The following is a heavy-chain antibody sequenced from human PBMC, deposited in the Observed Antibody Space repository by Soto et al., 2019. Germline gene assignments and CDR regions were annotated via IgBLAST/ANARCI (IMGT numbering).Heavy chain of an antibody. CDR1: GFTFSSYA. CDR2: ISGSGGST. CDR3: ARSPGIAVAGTDY. D-gene: IGHD6-19*01. J-gene: IGHJ4*02. Sequence: EVQLLESEGGLVQPGGSLRLSCAASGFTFSSYAMSWVRQAPGKGLEWVSAISGSGGSTYYADSVKGRFTISRDNSKNTLYLQMNSLRAEDTAVYYCARSPGIAVAGTDYWGQGTLVTVSS. V-gene: IGHV3-23*01.